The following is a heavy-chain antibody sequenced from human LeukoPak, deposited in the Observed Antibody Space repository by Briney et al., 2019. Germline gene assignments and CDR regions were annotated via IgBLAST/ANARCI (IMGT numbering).Heavy chain of an antibody. CDR2: IYYSGST. J-gene: IGHJ4*02. Sequence: PSETLSLTCTASGGSISSYYWSWLRQPPGKGLDWIGYIYYSGSTNHNPSLKSRVTISVDTSKNQFSLKLSSVTAADTAVYYCAREVDGGNTYYFDDWGQGTLVTVSS. V-gene: IGHV4-59*12. D-gene: IGHD4-23*01. CDR1: GGSISSYY. CDR3: AREVDGGNTYYFDD.